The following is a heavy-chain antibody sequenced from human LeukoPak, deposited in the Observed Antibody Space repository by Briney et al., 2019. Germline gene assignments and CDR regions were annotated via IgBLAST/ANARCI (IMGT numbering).Heavy chain of an antibody. CDR3: ARVSTILGVVISNWFDP. CDR2: INHSGST. D-gene: IGHD3-3*01. V-gene: IGHV4-34*01. Sequence: SETLSLTCAVYGGSFSGYYWSWIRQPPGKGLEWIGEINHSGSTNYNPSLKSRVTISVDTSKNQFSLKLSSVTAADTAVYYCARVSTILGVVISNWFDPWGQGTLVTVSS. J-gene: IGHJ5*02. CDR1: GGSFSGYY.